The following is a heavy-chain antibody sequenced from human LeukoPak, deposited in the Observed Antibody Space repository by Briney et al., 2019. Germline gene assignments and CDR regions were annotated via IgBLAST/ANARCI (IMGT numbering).Heavy chain of an antibody. Sequence: ASVKVSCNASVYIFSNYGFAWVRQAPGQGLEWMGWINTYNGNTKYAQKLQGRVTVTTDTSTSTAYMELRSLTSDDTAVYYCARDPISSGSYYPRGDYWGQGTLVTVSS. V-gene: IGHV1-18*04. D-gene: IGHD3-10*01. CDR1: VYIFSNYG. CDR2: INTYNGNT. J-gene: IGHJ4*02. CDR3: ARDPISSGSYYPRGDY.